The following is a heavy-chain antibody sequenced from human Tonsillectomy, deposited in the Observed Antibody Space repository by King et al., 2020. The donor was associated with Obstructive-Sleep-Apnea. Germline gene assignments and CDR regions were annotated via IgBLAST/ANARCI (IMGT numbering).Heavy chain of an antibody. CDR3: ARDRGGNDYGDYRSPGPFDP. J-gene: IGHJ5*02. D-gene: IGHD4-17*01. V-gene: IGHV4-31*03. Sequence: VQLQESGPGLVKPSQTLSLTCTVSGGSISSGGYYWSWIRQHPGKGLEWIGYIYYSGNTYYNPSLKSRVTISVDTSKNQFSLKLSSVTAADTAVYYCARDRGGNDYGDYRSPGPFDPWGQGTLVTVSS. CDR2: IYYSGNT. CDR1: GGSISSGGYY.